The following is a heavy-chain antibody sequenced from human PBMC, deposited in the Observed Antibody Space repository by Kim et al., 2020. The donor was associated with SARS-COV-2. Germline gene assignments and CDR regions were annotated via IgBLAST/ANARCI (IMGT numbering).Heavy chain of an antibody. J-gene: IGHJ4*02. CDR1: GFTFSCCA. V-gene: IGHV3-33*01. CDR2: IWFDGSNI. Sequence: GGSLRLSCAASGFTFSCCAMHWVRQAPGKGLEWVAVIWFDGSNINSADSVKGRFTISRDNSKNTLYLQMNSLRAEDTAVYYCAREFDYYDTTALDYFDFWGQGALVTVSS. D-gene: IGHD3-22*01. CDR3: AREFDYYDTTALDYFDF.